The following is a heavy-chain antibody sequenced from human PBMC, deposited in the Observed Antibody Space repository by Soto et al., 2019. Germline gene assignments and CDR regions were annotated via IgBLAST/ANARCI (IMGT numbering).Heavy chain of an antibody. Sequence: PSETLSLTCAVSGGSVRSGSYYWSWIRQPPGKGLEWIGYIYYSGSTKNNPSLKSRVTISVDTSKNQFSLKLSSVTAADTAVYYCARAGLGDGSDYWGQGTLVTVSS. V-gene: IGHV4-61*01. CDR1: GGSVRSGSYY. CDR2: IYYSGST. D-gene: IGHD1-26*01. J-gene: IGHJ4*02. CDR3: ARAGLGDGSDY.